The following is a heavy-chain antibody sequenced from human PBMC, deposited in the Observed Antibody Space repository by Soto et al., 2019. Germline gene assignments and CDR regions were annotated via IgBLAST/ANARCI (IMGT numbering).Heavy chain of an antibody. D-gene: IGHD2-15*01. J-gene: IGHJ4*02. Sequence: QVQLVQSGAEVKTPGSSVKVSCKASGGTFSSYAISWVRQAPGKGLEWMGGIIPIFVTANYAQKFQGRVTITADESTSTTNMELRSLRSEDTAVYYCATATNCSGGSCYSKSTDYWGQGTLVTVSS. CDR3: ATATNCSGGSCYSKSTDY. CDR1: GGTFSSYA. V-gene: IGHV1-69*12. CDR2: IIPIFVTA.